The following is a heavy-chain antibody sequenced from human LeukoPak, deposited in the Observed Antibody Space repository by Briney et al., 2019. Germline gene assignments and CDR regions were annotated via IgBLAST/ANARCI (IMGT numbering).Heavy chain of an antibody. Sequence: SETLSLTCTVSGGSISSSSYYWGWIRQPPGKGLEWIGSIYYGGNTYYNPSLKSRVTISVDTSKNQFSLKLSSVTAADTAAYYCARLWEQQLVGSRRYYYYYMDVWGKGTTVTISS. CDR1: GGSISSSSYY. V-gene: IGHV4-39*07. CDR3: ARLWEQQLVGSRRYYYYYMDV. J-gene: IGHJ6*03. CDR2: IYYGGNT. D-gene: IGHD6-13*01.